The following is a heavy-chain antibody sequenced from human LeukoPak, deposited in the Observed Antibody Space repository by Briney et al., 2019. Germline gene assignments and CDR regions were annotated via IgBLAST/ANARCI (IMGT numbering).Heavy chain of an antibody. D-gene: IGHD2-15*01. CDR3: GRDALVGYFSYYYMDV. J-gene: IGHJ6*03. Sequence: SETLSLTCTVSGGTISSHYWTWIRQSPVKGLEWIGDISNSGSTSYNPSLKSRVTISIDTSKNQFSLKLSSVTAADTAVYYCGRDALVGYFSYYYMDVWGKGTTVTVSS. V-gene: IGHV4-59*11. CDR2: ISNSGST. CDR1: GGTISSHY.